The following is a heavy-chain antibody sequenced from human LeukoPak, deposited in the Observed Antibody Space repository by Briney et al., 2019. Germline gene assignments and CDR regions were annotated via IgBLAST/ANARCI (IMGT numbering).Heavy chain of an antibody. V-gene: IGHV5-51*01. CDR1: GYSLTTNG. D-gene: IGHD2-2*01. J-gene: IGHJ6*02. CDR3: ATLRYSRSRDCYCGTDV. CDR2: IYPGDSDT. Sequence: GESLKISCKGSGYSLTTNGIAWVRQMPGKGLEWMAIIYPGDSDTRYSPSFQGQVTISADKSISTAYLQWSSLKASDTAMYYCATLRYSRSRDCYCGTDVWGQGTTVTVSS.